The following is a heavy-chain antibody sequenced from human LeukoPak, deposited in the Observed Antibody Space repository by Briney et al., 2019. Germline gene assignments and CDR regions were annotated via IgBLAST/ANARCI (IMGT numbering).Heavy chain of an antibody. CDR3: ARAGPVYDSGWFIDY. Sequence: PSETLSLTCSVSGGSISSYYWSWIRQPAGKGLEWIGRIYTSGSTSYNPSLKSRVTISVDKPKNQFSLKLSSVTAADTAVYYCARAGPVYDSGWFIDYWGQGTLVTVSS. CDR1: GGSISSYY. D-gene: IGHD6-19*01. V-gene: IGHV4-4*07. J-gene: IGHJ4*02. CDR2: IYTSGST.